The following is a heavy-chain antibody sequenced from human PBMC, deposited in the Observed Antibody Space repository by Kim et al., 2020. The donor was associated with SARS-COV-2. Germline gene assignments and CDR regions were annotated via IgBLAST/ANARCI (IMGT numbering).Heavy chain of an antibody. CDR3: ASICSSTSCLDAFDI. V-gene: IGHV1-2*02. J-gene: IGHJ3*02. CDR1: GYTFTGYY. D-gene: IGHD2-2*01. Sequence: ASVKVSCKASGYTFTGYYMHWVRQAPGQGLEWMGWINPNSGGTNYAQKFQGRVTMTRDTSISTAYMELSRLRSDDTAVYYCASICSSTSCLDAFDIWGQGTMVTVSS. CDR2: INPNSGGT.